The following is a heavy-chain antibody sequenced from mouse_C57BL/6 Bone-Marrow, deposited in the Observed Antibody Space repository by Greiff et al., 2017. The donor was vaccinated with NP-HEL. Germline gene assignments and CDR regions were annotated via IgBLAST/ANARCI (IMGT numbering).Heavy chain of an antibody. D-gene: IGHD3-1*01. CDR1: GFTFSDFY. J-gene: IGHJ3*01. CDR2: SRNKANDYTT. Sequence: EVKLVESGGGLVQSGRSLRLSCATSGFTFSDFYMEWVRQAPGKGLEWIAASRNKANDYTTEYSASVKGRFIVSRDTSQSILYLQMNALRAEDTAIYYCARDGPAAWFAYWGQGTLVTVSA. CDR3: ARDGPAAWFAY. V-gene: IGHV7-1*01.